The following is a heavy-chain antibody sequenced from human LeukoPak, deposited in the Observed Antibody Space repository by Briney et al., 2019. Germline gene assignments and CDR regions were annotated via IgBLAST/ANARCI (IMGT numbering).Heavy chain of an antibody. CDR3: ARGPRYSGYDWDGFDY. Sequence: ASVKVSCKASGYTFTGYNIHWVRQAPGQGLEWMGWINPHSGGTNYAQTFQGRVTMTRDTSISTAYMELSRLRSDDTAVYYCARGPRYSGYDWDGFDYWGQGTLVTVSS. CDR2: INPHSGGT. V-gene: IGHV1-2*02. J-gene: IGHJ4*02. CDR1: GYTFTGYN. D-gene: IGHD5-12*01.